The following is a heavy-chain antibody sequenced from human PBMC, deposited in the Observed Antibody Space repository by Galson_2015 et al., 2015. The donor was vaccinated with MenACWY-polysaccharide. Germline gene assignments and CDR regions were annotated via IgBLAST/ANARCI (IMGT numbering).Heavy chain of an antibody. Sequence: SVKVSCKASGYTFSSYDINWVRQATGQRLEWMGWMNPNSGNTGYAQKFQGRVTMTRNTSISTAYMELSSLTSEDTAVYYCARGHRDTAVAATAAVFLDYWGQGILVTVSS. J-gene: IGHJ4*02. D-gene: IGHD6-19*01. V-gene: IGHV1-8*01. CDR3: ARGHRDTAVAATAAVFLDY. CDR2: MNPNSGNT. CDR1: GYTFSSYD.